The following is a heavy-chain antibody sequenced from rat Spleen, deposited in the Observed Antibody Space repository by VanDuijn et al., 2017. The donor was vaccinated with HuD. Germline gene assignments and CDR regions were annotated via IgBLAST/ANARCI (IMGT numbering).Heavy chain of an antibody. D-gene: IGHD1-11*01. Sequence: EVQLVESGGGLVQPGRSLKLSCAASGFTFSSFPMAWVRQAPGKGLEWVASIINTGGSTYYPDSVKGRFTISRDNAKNTQYLQMDSLRSEDTATYYCARQRVSPYVMDAWGQGASVTVSS. CDR3: ARQRVSPYVMDA. V-gene: IGHV5S13*01. J-gene: IGHJ4*01. CDR2: IINTGGST. CDR1: GFTFSSFP.